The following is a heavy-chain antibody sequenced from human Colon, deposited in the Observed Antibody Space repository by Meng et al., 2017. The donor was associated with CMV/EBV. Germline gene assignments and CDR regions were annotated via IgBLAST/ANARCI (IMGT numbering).Heavy chain of an antibody. J-gene: IGHJ4*01. CDR3: VKDHKD. CDR2: VSGSSITT. V-gene: IGHV3-23*01. CDR1: GFTFSSYA. Sequence: WSLRLFCVGSGFTFSSYALSWVRQAPGKGLEWVSTVSGSSITTYYADSVRGRFTITRDNYNDILSLEMNSLRAEDTALYYCVKDHKDWGHGTLVTVSS.